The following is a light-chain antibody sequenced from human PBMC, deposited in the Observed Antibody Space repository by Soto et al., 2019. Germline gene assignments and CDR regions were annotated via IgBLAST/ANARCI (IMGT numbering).Light chain of an antibody. J-gene: IGLJ1*01. CDR2: DTT. CDR3: LLDYNGPYV. Sequence: QAVVTQEPSLTVSPGGTVTLTCGSSTGAVTNGHYPYWFQQKPGQAPRTLIYDTTNRHSWTPARFSGSLLGGKSALTLSGAQAEDEAEYYCLLDYNGPYVFGTGTKVTLL. CDR1: TGAVTNGHY. V-gene: IGLV7-46*01.